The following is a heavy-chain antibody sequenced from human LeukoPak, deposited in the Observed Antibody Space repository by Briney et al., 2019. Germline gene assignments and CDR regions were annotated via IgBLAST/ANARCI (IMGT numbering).Heavy chain of an antibody. CDR3: ARVKQQLVRLLGRDTTYYYYYYMDV. Sequence: PGGSLRLSCAASGFIFSNYGMSWVRQAPGKGLEWVANIKQDGSEKHYVDSVKGRFTISRDNAKNSLFLQMNSLRAEDTAVYFCARVKQQLVRLLGRDTTYYYYYYMDVWGKGTTVTVSS. V-gene: IGHV3-7*01. CDR1: GFIFSNYG. CDR2: IKQDGSEK. D-gene: IGHD6-13*01. J-gene: IGHJ6*03.